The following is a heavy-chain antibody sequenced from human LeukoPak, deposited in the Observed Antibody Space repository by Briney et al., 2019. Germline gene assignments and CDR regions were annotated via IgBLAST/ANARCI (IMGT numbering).Heavy chain of an antibody. CDR3: AKVGSSGGSCTR. CDR2: ISYDGSNK. V-gene: IGHV3-30*18. Sequence: GGSLRLSCAAPAFTFSNYEMNWVRQAPGKGLEWVAVISYDGSNKYYADSVKGRFTISRDNSKNTLYLQMNSLRAEDTAVYYCAKVGSSGGSCTRWGQGTLVTVSS. J-gene: IGHJ4*02. CDR1: AFTFSNYE. D-gene: IGHD2-15*01.